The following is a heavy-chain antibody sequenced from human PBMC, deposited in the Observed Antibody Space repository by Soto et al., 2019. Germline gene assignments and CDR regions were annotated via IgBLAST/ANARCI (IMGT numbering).Heavy chain of an antibody. D-gene: IGHD3-9*01. CDR3: ARVDPRGYFAILTDY. V-gene: IGHV4-31*03. CDR2: IYDSVNT. Sequence: TLSLTCTVSGDSLSSGGHYWSWIRQHPGKGLEWIGHIYDSVNTYYSPSLRSRVTISADMSKNQFSLNLRSVTAADTAVYYCARVDPRGYFAILTDYWGQGTLVTVSS. CDR1: GDSLSSGGHY. J-gene: IGHJ4*02.